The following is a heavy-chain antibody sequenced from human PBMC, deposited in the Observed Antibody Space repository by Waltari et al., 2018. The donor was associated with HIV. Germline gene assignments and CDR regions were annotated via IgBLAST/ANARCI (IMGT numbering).Heavy chain of an antibody. CDR1: GFTFSSYA. D-gene: IGHD3-10*01. Sequence: EVQLLESGGGLVQPGGSLRLSCAASGFTFSSYAMSWVRQAPGKGPAWVLAMRGSGGSTDYSDSVKGRFTISRDNSKTTLYLQMNSLRAEDTAVYYCAKDHRFSPGLSASDYWGQGTLVTVSS. V-gene: IGHV3-23*01. CDR3: AKDHRFSPGLSASDY. J-gene: IGHJ4*02. CDR2: MRGSGGST.